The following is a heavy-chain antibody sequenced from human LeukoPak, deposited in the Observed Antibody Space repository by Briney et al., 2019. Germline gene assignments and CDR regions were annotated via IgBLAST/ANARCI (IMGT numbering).Heavy chain of an antibody. D-gene: IGHD3-3*01. Sequence: PGGSLRLSCAASGFAFSSYAMSWVRQAPGKGLEWVSAISGSGGSTYYADSVKGRFTISRDNSKNTLYLQMNSLRAEDTAVYYCAKFKADVLRFLEWLYYYYGMDVWGQGTTVTVSS. J-gene: IGHJ6*02. CDR1: GFAFSSYA. V-gene: IGHV3-23*01. CDR3: AKFKADVLRFLEWLYYYYGMDV. CDR2: ISGSGGST.